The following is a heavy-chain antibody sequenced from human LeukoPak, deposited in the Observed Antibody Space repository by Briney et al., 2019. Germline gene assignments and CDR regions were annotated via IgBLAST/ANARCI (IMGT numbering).Heavy chain of an antibody. CDR2: ISSDGVNK. V-gene: IGHV3-30*18. Sequence: GGSLRLSCAASGFTFSSFGMHWVRQAPGKGLEWVAVISSDGVNKYSADSVKGRFTISRDNSKNTLYLQMNSLRAADTAVYYCVKGQNYYDGSGYYSTDYWGQGTPVTVSS. D-gene: IGHD3-22*01. CDR1: GFTFSSFG. J-gene: IGHJ4*02. CDR3: VKGQNYYDGSGYYSTDY.